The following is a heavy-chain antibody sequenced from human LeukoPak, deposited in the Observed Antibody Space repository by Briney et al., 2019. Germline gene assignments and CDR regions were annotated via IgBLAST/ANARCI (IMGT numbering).Heavy chain of an antibody. J-gene: IGHJ6*03. Sequence: SETLSLTCTVSGGSISSSSYYWGWIRQPPGKGLEWIGYIYYSGSTNYNPSLKSRVTISVDTSKNQFSLKLSSVTAADTAVYYCARVVPYYYYYMDVWGKGTTVTVSS. CDR1: GGSISSSSYY. D-gene: IGHD2-15*01. CDR3: ARVVPYYYYYMDV. CDR2: IYYSGST. V-gene: IGHV4-61*05.